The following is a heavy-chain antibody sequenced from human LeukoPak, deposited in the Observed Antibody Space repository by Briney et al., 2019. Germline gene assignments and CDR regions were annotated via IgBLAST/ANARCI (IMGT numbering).Heavy chain of an antibody. V-gene: IGHV4-61*01. D-gene: IGHD4-17*01. CDR1: GGSISSSSYY. J-gene: IGHJ5*02. Sequence: SEALSLTCTVSGGSISSSSYYWGWIRQPPGKVLEWIGYIYYSGSTNYNPSLKSRVTISVDTSKNQFSLKLSSVTAADTAVYYCARDFDYGDYGWFDPWGQGTLVTVSS. CDR2: IYYSGST. CDR3: ARDFDYGDYGWFDP.